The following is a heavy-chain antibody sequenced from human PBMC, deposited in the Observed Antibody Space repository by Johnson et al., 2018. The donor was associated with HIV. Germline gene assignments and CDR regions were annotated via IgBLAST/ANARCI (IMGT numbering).Heavy chain of an antibody. V-gene: IGHV3-64*01. CDR2: ISSNGGST. D-gene: IGHD2-21*02. CDR1: GFTFSSYA. CDR3: ARDVKPADCGGDCYLDAFDI. J-gene: IGHJ3*02. Sequence: VQLVESGGGVVQPGGSLRLSCAASGFTFSSYAMHWVRQAPGKGLEYVSAISSNGGSTYYANSVKGRFTISRDNSKNTLYLQMNSLRAEDTAVYYCARDVKPADCGGDCYLDAFDIWGQGTMVTVSS.